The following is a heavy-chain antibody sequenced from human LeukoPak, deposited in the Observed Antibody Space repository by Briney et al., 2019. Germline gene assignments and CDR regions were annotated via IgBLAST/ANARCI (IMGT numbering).Heavy chain of an antibody. CDR1: GGSISSGGYY. Sequence: SETLSLTCTVSGGSISSGGYYWSWIRQHPGKGLEWIGYIYYSGSTYYNPSLKSRVTISVDTSKNQFSLKLSSVTAADTAVYYCARARSRWNYFDYWGQGSLVTVSS. CDR2: IYYSGST. D-gene: IGHD6-19*01. V-gene: IGHV4-31*03. CDR3: ARARSRWNYFDY. J-gene: IGHJ4*02.